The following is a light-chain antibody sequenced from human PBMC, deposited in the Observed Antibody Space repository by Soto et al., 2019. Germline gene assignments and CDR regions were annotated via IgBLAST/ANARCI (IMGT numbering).Light chain of an antibody. J-gene: IGKJ5*01. CDR1: QSISSY. Sequence: PGERASLSCRASQSISSYLAWYQQKPGQSPRLLIYDASNRATGIPARFSGSGSGTDFTLTISSLEPEDFAVYYCQQRSHWPPITFGQGTRLEIK. CDR2: DAS. V-gene: IGKV3-11*01. CDR3: QQRSHWPPIT.